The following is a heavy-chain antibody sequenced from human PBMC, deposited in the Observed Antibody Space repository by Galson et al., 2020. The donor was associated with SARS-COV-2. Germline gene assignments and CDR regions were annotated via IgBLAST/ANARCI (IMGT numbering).Heavy chain of an antibody. D-gene: IGHD6-19*01. CDR2: IDWDDDE. Sequence: ESGPTLVKPTQTLTLTCTFSGFSLTTSGMCVNWIRQPPGKALEWLASIDWDDDEYYSTSLKTRLTISKDTSKNQVVLTMTNLDPVDTATYYCARIDSSGCRGNYWGQGTLVTVSS. CDR3: ARIDSSGCRGNY. CDR1: GFSLTTSGMC. J-gene: IGHJ4*02. V-gene: IGHV2-70*11.